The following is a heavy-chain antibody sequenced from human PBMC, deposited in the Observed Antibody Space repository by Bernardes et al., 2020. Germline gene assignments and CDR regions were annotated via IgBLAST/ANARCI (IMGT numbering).Heavy chain of an antibody. CDR3: ARAVRSYSYGTLMGHGLDV. Sequence: ASVKVSCKASGYTFTSYDINWVRQATGQGLEWMGWMNPNSGNTGYAQKFQGRVTMTRNTSINTAYMEVDSLRYEDTAMYYCARAVRSYSYGTLMGHGLDVWGQGTTVTVSS. V-gene: IGHV1-8*01. CDR1: GYTFTSYD. J-gene: IGHJ6*02. CDR2: MNPNSGNT. D-gene: IGHD5-18*01.